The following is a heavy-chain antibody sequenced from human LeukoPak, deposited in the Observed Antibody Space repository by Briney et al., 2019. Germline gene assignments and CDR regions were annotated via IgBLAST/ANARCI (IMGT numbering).Heavy chain of an antibody. CDR2: ISYDGSNK. CDR1: GFTFSTYA. V-gene: IGHV3-30*18. CDR3: AKDVSWNWFDP. J-gene: IGHJ5*02. Sequence: GRSLRLSCAASGFTFSTYAMHWVRQAPGRGLEWVAVISYDGSNKYYADSVKGRFTISRDNSKNTLYLQMNTLRAEDTAVYYCAKDVSWNWFDPWGQGTLVTVSS.